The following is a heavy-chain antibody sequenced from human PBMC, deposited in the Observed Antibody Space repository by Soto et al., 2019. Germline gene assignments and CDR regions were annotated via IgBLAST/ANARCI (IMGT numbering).Heavy chain of an antibody. Sequence: GGSLRLSCAASGFTFSSYSMNWVRQAPGKGLEWVSSISSSSSYIYYADSVKGRFTISRDNAKNSLYLQMNSLRAEDTAVYYCARALYSSSWDYYYYYGMDVWGQGTTVTVSS. CDR2: ISSSSSYI. J-gene: IGHJ6*02. CDR1: GFTFSSYS. CDR3: ARALYSSSWDYYYYYGMDV. D-gene: IGHD6-13*01. V-gene: IGHV3-21*01.